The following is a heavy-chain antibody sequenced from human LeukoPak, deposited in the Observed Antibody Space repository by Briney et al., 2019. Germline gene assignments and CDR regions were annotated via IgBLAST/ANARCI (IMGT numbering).Heavy chain of an antibody. V-gene: IGHV3-23*01. Sequence: GASLSLSCAASGFTLGSFAMSWVRHAPGKWLEWVSSISGSGRRTYYTDSVNGRLTISRDNSKNTLYLQMNSLRADEPAVNYYAKDRSITGDRKPGYFDCWGRGTLVTVSS. J-gene: IGHJ4*02. D-gene: IGHD1-20*01. CDR2: ISGSGRRT. CDR3: AKDRSITGDRKPGYFDC. CDR1: GFTLGSFA.